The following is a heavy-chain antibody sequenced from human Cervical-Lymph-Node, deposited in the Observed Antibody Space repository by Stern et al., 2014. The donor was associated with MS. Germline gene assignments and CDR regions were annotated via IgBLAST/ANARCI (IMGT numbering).Heavy chain of an antibody. CDR2: IWHDGSNK. J-gene: IGHJ4*02. CDR3: ARDPKGADYFDY. Sequence: VQLVESGGGVVQPGRSLRLSCAASGFTFRNYGMHWVRQAPGKGLEWVAVIWHDGSNKYYADSVKGRFTISRDNSKNTLYLQLNSRRVEDTAVYYCARDPKGADYFDYWGQGTLVTVSS. D-gene: IGHD6-19*01. V-gene: IGHV3-33*01. CDR1: GFTFRNYG.